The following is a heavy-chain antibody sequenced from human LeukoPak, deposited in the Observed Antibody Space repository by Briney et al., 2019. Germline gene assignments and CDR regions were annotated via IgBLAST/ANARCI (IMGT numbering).Heavy chain of an antibody. D-gene: IGHD5-18*01. CDR3: AKGDSSMVRRYYFDY. Sequence: GGSLRLSCAASGFTFSRFAMSWVRQAPGKGLEWVSVISGSGLITFYADSVKGRFTIARDDSKNTLYLQMNSLRAEDTAAYYCAKGDSSMVRRYYFDYWGQGTLVTVSS. V-gene: IGHV3-23*01. J-gene: IGHJ4*02. CDR2: ISGSGLIT. CDR1: GFTFSRFA.